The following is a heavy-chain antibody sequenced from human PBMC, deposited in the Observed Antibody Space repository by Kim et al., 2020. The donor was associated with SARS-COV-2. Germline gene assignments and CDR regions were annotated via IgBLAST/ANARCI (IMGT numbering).Heavy chain of an antibody. CDR2: ISGSGGST. J-gene: IGHJ6*02. CDR3: AKDLDDSSSPDYYGMDV. D-gene: IGHD3-22*01. CDR1: GFTFSSYA. Sequence: GGSLRLSCAASGFTFSSYAMSWVRQAPGKGLEWVSAISGSGGSTYYADSVKGRFTISRDNSKNTLYLQMNSLRAEDTAVYYCAKDLDDSSSPDYYGMDVWGQGTTVTVSS. V-gene: IGHV3-23*01.